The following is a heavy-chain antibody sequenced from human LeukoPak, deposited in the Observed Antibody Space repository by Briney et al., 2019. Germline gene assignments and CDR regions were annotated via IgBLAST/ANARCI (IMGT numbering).Heavy chain of an antibody. Sequence: SETLSLTCTVSGGSIFTYYWTWIRQPPGKGLEWIGYVDNSGSSSYNPSLKSRVSLSVDTSKKEFSLRLNSVTAADTAVYYCARCSTYSSGYQYWGRGTLVTVSS. CDR2: VDNSGSS. CDR3: ARCSTYSSGYQY. CDR1: GGSIFTYY. J-gene: IGHJ4*02. D-gene: IGHD6-19*01. V-gene: IGHV4-59*12.